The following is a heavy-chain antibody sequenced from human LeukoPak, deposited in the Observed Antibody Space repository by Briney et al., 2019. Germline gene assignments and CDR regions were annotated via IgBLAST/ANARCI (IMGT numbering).Heavy chain of an antibody. V-gene: IGHV4-59*08. CDR3: ARAVVPAAKGGNAFDI. D-gene: IGHD2-2*01. J-gene: IGHJ3*02. CDR2: IHYSGNT. CDR1: GASISSFY. Sequence: KPSETLSLTCTVSGASISSFYWSWIRQPPGKGLEWVGYIHYSGNTNYNPSLKTRVTISRDMSKNLISLKLSSVTAADTAVYYCARAVVPAAKGGNAFDIWGQGTMVTVSS.